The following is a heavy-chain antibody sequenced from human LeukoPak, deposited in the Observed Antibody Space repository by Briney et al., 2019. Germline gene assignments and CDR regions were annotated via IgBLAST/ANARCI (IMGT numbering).Heavy chain of an antibody. Sequence: PGRSLRLSCAASGFTFSSYAMHWVRQAPGKGLEWVAVISYDGTKKYYADSVKGRFTMSRDNSKNTLYLQMNSLRAEDTAVYYCARGSTYYDILTGYYYYYGMDVWGKGTTVTVSS. V-gene: IGHV3-30*04. CDR1: GFTFSSYA. CDR3: ARGSTYYDILTGYYYYYGMDV. J-gene: IGHJ6*04. D-gene: IGHD3-9*01. CDR2: ISYDGTKK.